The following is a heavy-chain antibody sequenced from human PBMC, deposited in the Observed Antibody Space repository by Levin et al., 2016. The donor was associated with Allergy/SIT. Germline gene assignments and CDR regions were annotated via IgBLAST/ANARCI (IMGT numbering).Heavy chain of an antibody. D-gene: IGHD4-11*01. J-gene: IGHJ5*02. CDR2: IYYSGST. V-gene: IGHV4-39*01. CDR1: GGSISSSSYY. Sequence: SETLSLTCTVSGGSISSSSYYWGWIRQPPGKGLEWIGSIYYSGSTYYNPSLKSRVTISVDTSKNQFSLKLSSVTAADTAVYYCARRFTVTTMADPPGLINWFDPWGQGTLVTVSS. CDR3: ARRFTVTTMADPPGLINWFDP.